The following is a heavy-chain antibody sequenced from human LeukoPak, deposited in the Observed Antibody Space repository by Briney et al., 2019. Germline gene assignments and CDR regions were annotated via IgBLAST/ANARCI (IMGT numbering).Heavy chain of an antibody. CDR2: IYKDGST. V-gene: IGHV3-53*01. CDR3: ARGAYYYED. D-gene: IGHD3-22*01. CDR1: GFAVSNNY. Sequence: GGSLRLSCAASGFAVSNNYMTWVRQAPGKGLEWVSVIYKDGSTYYADSVKGRFTISRDNSKNTVYLQMNSLRAEDTAVYYCARGAYYYEDWGQGTLVTVSS. J-gene: IGHJ4*02.